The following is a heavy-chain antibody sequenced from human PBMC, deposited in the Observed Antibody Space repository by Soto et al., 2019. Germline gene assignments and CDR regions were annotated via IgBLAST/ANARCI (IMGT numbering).Heavy chain of an antibody. J-gene: IGHJ5*01. D-gene: IGHD4-4*01. Sequence: ASVKVSCKASGYTFTSTWMHWVRQAPGQGLEWMGIINPYGGAATYAEKFQGRVTMTRDTSTATDYMELSSLRSEDTAMFYCARDRSHSSAHWWLASWGQGTQVTVSS. V-gene: IGHV1-46*01. CDR1: GYTFTSTW. CDR3: ARDRSHSSAHWWLAS. CDR2: INPYGGAA.